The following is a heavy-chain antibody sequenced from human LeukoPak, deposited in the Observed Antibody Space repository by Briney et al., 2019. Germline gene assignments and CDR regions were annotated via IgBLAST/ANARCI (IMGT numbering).Heavy chain of an antibody. CDR3: ARQIAVAHFDY. J-gene: IGHJ4*02. D-gene: IGHD6-19*01. CDR1: GYSFTSYW. Sequence: LXISCKGSGYSFTSYWIGWVRQMPVKGLEWMGIIYPGDSDTRYSPSFQGQVTISADKSISTAYLQWSSLKASDTAMYYCARQIAVAHFDYWGQGTLVTVSS. V-gene: IGHV5-51*01. CDR2: IYPGDSDT.